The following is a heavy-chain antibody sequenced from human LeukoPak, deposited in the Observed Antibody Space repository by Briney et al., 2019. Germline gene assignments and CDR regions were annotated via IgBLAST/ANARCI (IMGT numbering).Heavy chain of an antibody. Sequence: PSETLSLTCTVSGGSISSSSYYWGWIRQPPGKGLEWIGRIYYSGSTYYNPSLKSRVTISVDTSKNQFSLKLSSVTAADTAVYYCARFILTGYYLGKDAFDIWGQGTMVTVSS. D-gene: IGHD3-9*01. CDR1: GGSISSSSYY. J-gene: IGHJ3*02. CDR3: ARFILTGYYLGKDAFDI. CDR2: IYYSGST. V-gene: IGHV4-39*01.